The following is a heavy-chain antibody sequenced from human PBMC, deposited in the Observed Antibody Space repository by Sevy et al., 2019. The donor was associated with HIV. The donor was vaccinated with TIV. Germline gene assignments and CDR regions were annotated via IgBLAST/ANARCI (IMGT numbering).Heavy chain of an antibody. CDR3: ARDGIAAAGLGFDY. Sequence: GGSLRLSCAASVFTFSSYSMNWVRQAPGKGLEWVSSISSSSSYIYYADSVKGRFAISRDNAKNSLYLQMNSLRAEDTAVYYCARDGIAAAGLGFDYWGQGTLVTVSS. V-gene: IGHV3-21*01. D-gene: IGHD6-13*01. CDR1: VFTFSSYS. CDR2: ISSSSSYI. J-gene: IGHJ4*02.